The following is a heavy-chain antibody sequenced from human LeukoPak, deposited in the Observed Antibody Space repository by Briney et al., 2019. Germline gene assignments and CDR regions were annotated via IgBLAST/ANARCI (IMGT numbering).Heavy chain of an antibody. Sequence: ASVKVSCKASGYTFTGYYMHWVRQAPGQGLEWMGWINPNSGGTNCAQKFQGRVTMTRDTSISTAYMELSRPRSDDTAVYYCARDGGYSAGYFDLWGRGTLVTVSS. D-gene: IGHD5-12*01. CDR1: GYTFTGYY. V-gene: IGHV1-2*02. CDR2: INPNSGGT. J-gene: IGHJ2*01. CDR3: ARDGGYSAGYFDL.